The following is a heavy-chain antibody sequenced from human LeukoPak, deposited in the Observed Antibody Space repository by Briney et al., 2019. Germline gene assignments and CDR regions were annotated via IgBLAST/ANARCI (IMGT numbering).Heavy chain of an antibody. CDR3: ARVRVTWGKVVIKYYLDY. J-gene: IGHJ4*02. Sequence: KPSETLSLTCAVYGGSFSGYYWSWIRQPPGKELEWIGEINHSGSTNYNPSLKSRVTISVDTSKNQFSLKLSSVTAADTAVYYCARVRVTWGKVVIKYYLDYWGQGTLVTVSS. CDR1: GGSFSGYY. CDR2: INHSGST. V-gene: IGHV4-34*01. D-gene: IGHD3-22*01.